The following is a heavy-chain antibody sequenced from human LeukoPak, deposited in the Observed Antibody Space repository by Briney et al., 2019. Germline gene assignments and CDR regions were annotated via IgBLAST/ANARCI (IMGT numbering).Heavy chain of an antibody. J-gene: IGHJ4*02. CDR1: GFTFRNYV. CDR2: TSSDLNVK. Sequence: GSLRLSCAASGFTFRNYVIHWVRQAPGKGLEWVAVTSSDLNVKLYADSVKGRFTISRDNSRSTLYLQMNSLRPEDTAIYCCAREGYYGSGSPPSLYFDYWGQGTLVTASS. V-gene: IGHV3-30-3*01. D-gene: IGHD3-10*01. CDR3: AREGYYGSGSPPSLYFDY.